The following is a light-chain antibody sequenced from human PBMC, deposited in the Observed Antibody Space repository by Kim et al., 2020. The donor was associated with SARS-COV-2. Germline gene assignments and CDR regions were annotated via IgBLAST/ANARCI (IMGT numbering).Light chain of an antibody. CDR1: SGSIASNY. V-gene: IGLV6-57*03. J-gene: IGLJ3*02. CDR2: DDN. Sequence: GKTVTISCTRSSGSIASNYGQWYQQRPGSAPTTVIYDDNRRPSGVPDRFSGSIDSSSNSASLTISGLKTEDEADYYCQSDDGSSWVFGGGTQLTVL. CDR3: QSDDGSSWV.